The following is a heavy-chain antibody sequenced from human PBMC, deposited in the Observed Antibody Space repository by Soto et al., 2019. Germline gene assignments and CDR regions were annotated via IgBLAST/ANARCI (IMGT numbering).Heavy chain of an antibody. J-gene: IGHJ5*02. CDR3: ARDLGGAVDWWFDP. Sequence: QVQLVESGGGVVQPGRSLRLSCAASGFTFSSYAMHWVRQAPGKGLEWVAVISYDGSNKYYADSVKGRFTISRDNSKNTLYLQMNSLRAEDTAVYYCARDLGGAVDWWFDPWGQGTLVTVSS. CDR2: ISYDGSNK. V-gene: IGHV3-30-3*01. D-gene: IGHD3-16*01. CDR1: GFTFSSYA.